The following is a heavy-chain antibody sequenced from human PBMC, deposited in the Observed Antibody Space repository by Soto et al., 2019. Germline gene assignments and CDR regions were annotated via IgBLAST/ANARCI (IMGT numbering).Heavy chain of an antibody. J-gene: IGHJ3*02. Sequence: PGGSLRLSCAASGFTFSSYAMSWVRQAPGKGLEWVSAISGSGGSTYYADSVKGRFTISRDNSKNTLYLQMNSLRAEATAVYYCGYGYATGNAFDIWGQRTMVTVSS. V-gene: IGHV3-23*01. CDR1: GFTFSSYA. D-gene: IGHD5-12*01. CDR3: GYGYATGNAFDI. CDR2: ISGSGGST.